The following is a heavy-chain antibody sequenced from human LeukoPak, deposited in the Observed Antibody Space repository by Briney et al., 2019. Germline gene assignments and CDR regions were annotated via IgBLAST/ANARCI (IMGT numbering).Heavy chain of an antibody. V-gene: IGHV3-49*03. D-gene: IGHD3-16*02. CDR2: IRSKAYGGTT. CDR1: GFTFGDYA. Sequence: GGSLRLSCTASGFTFGDYAMSWFRQAPGKGLEWVGFIRSKAYGGTTEYAASVKGRFTISGDDSKSIAYLQMNSLKTEDTAVYYCTRDWSYDYVWGSYRPEYFQHWGQGTLVTVSS. CDR3: TRDWSYDYVWGSYRPEYFQH. J-gene: IGHJ1*01.